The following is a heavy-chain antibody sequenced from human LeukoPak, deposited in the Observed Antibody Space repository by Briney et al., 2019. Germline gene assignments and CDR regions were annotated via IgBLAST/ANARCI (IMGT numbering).Heavy chain of an antibody. D-gene: IGHD2-2*03. CDR1: GFTFSSYS. V-gene: IGHV3-21*01. CDR3: AREDGYCSSTSCYGPDY. Sequence: GGSLRLSCAASGFTFSSYSMNWVRQAPGKGLEWVSSISSSSSYIYYADSVKGRFTISRDNAKYSLYLQMNSLRAEDTAVYYCAREDGYCSSTSCYGPDYWGQGTLVTVSS. CDR2: ISSSSSYI. J-gene: IGHJ4*02.